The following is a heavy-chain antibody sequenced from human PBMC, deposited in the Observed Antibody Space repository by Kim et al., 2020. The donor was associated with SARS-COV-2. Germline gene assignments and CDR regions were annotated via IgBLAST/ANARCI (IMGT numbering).Heavy chain of an antibody. CDR2: IYSGDKT. CDR1: GFTVSSNY. Sequence: GGSLRLSCAASGFTVSSNYMSWLRQAPGKGLEWLSVIYSGDKTYYVESVKGRLTISRDNSKNTLYLQMSSLRVEDTAVYYCATNLAADGVVWGQATLVT. V-gene: IGHV3-66*01. D-gene: IGHD6-25*01. CDR3: ATNLAADGVV. J-gene: IGHJ4*02.